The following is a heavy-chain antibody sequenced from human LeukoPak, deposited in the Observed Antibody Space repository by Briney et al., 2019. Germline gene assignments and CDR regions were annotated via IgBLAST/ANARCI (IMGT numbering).Heavy chain of an antibody. CDR1: GFTVSSNY. D-gene: IGHD1-1*01. V-gene: IGHV3-66*02. J-gene: IGHJ6*03. Sequence: GGSLRLSCVASGFTVSSNYMNWVRQAPGKGLEWVSVISGNGRTFYADSLKGRFTISRDNSKNTLYLQMNSLRAEDTAVYYCATSLGLEDPYYYYYMDVWGKGTTVTVSS. CDR2: ISGNGRT. CDR3: ATSLGLEDPYYYYYMDV.